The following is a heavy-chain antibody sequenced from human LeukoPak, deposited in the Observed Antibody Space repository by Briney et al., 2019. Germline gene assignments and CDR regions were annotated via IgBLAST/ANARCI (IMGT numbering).Heavy chain of an antibody. D-gene: IGHD2-21*02. Sequence: GGSLRLSCAASGFTFSSYNMNWVRQAPRKGLEWVSYVSSSSSIIYYADSVKGRFTISRDNAKNSLYLQMNSLRDEDTAVYYCARGVTYGMDVWGQGTTVTVSS. J-gene: IGHJ6*02. V-gene: IGHV3-48*02. CDR1: GFTFSSYN. CDR3: ARGVTYGMDV. CDR2: VSSSSSII.